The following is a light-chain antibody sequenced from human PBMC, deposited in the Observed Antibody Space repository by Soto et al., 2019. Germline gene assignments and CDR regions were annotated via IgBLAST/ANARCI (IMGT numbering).Light chain of an antibody. CDR2: RAS. V-gene: IGKV1-5*03. CDR1: QSITNW. J-gene: IGKJ1*01. Sequence: DIQMTQSPSTLSASVGDRVTITCRASQSITNWLAWYQQKPGKAPKLLIYRASSLKTAVPSRFSGSGSGTEFTLTISSLQPDDFATYYCQQYNSYPWTFGQGTKVEIK. CDR3: QQYNSYPWT.